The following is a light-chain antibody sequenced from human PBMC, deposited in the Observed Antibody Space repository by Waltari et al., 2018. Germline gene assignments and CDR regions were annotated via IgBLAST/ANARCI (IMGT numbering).Light chain of an antibody. V-gene: IGKV1-5*03. Sequence: DIQVTQSPSTLSASVGARVSITCWASQSISSSLAWFQQKPGKGPKLLIYGASTLESWVPSRFSGSGSGTEFTLTISSLQPDDFATYYCQQYFHLSTFGQGTKVEIK. CDR3: QQYFHLST. J-gene: IGKJ1*01. CDR2: GAS. CDR1: QSISSS.